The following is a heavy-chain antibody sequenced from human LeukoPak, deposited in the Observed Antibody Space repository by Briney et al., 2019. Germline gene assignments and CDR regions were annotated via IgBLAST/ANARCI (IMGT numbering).Heavy chain of an antibody. CDR2: ISWEGGST. D-gene: IGHD2-15*01. CDR3: AKDGVVAALGDNWFDP. J-gene: IGHJ5*02. CDR1: GFTFDDYA. Sequence: GGSLRLSCAASGFTFDDYAMHWVRQAPGKGLEWVSLISWEGGSTYYADSVKGRFTISRDNSKNSLYLQMDSLRPEDTALYYCAKDGVVAALGDNWFDPWGQGTLVIVSS. V-gene: IGHV3-43D*03.